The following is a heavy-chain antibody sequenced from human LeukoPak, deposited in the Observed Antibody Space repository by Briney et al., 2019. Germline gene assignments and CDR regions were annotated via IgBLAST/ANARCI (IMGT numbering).Heavy chain of an antibody. CDR3: ARKNIAVAGTGFDP. D-gene: IGHD6-19*01. CDR1: GGSISSYY. CDR2: IYYSGST. J-gene: IGHJ5*02. V-gene: IGHV4-59*01. Sequence: SETLSLTCTVSGGSISSYYWSWIRQPPGKGLEWIGYIYYSGSTNYNPSLKSRVTISVDTSKNQFSLKLSSVTAADTAVYYCARKNIAVAGTGFDPWGQGTLVTVSS.